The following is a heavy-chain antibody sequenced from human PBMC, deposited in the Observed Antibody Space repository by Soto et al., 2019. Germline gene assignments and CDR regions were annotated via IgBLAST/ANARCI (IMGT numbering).Heavy chain of an antibody. Sequence: EVQLVESGGGVVRPGGSLRLSCAASGFTFDDYGMSWVRQAPGKGLEWVSGINWNGGSTGYADSVKGRFTISRDNAKNSLYLQMNSLRAEDTALCYWARDYVWGTYWGPFDYWGQGTLVTVSS. J-gene: IGHJ4*02. CDR1: GFTFDDYG. CDR3: ARDYVWGTYWGPFDY. CDR2: INWNGGST. V-gene: IGHV3-20*04. D-gene: IGHD3-16*01.